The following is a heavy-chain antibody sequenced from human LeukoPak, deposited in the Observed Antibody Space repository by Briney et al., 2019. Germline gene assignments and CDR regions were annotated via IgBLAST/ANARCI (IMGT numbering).Heavy chain of an antibody. Sequence: ALRHSRAACVFTLSSYVMHWVPHAPRKGLEWVAVIWYDGSNKYYADSVKGRFTISRDNSKNTLYLQMNSLRAEDTAVYYCARADTFDYWGQGTLVTVSS. CDR2: IWYDGSNK. CDR1: VFTLSSYV. D-gene: IGHD5-18*01. V-gene: IGHV3-33*01. J-gene: IGHJ4*02. CDR3: ARADTFDY.